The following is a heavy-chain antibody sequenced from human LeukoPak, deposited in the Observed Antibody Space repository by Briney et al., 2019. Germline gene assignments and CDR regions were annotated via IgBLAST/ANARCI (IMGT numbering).Heavy chain of an antibody. CDR2: ISTYNGNT. D-gene: IGHD2/OR15-2a*01. V-gene: IGHV1-18*01. CDR1: GYTFTSYG. J-gene: IGHJ3*02. CDR3: ARGRLASFFYDANAFDI. Sequence: AAVKVSCKSSGYTFTSYGISWVRQAPGQGLEWMGWISTYNGNTNYAQKLQGRVTLTTDTSTSTAYMELRSLRSDDTAVYYCARGRLASFFYDANAFDIWGQGTMVTVSS.